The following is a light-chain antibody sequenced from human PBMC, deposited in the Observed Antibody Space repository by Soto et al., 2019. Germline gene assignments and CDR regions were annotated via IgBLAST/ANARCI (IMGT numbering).Light chain of an antibody. V-gene: IGKV3-20*01. CDR1: QSVSSN. CDR3: QQYGSSPWT. J-gene: IGKJ1*01. Sequence: EIVMTPSPATLSVSPVERATLSCRASQSVSSNLAWYQQKPGQAPRLLIYGASSRATGIPDRFSGSGSGTDFTLTISRLEPEDFAVYYCQQYGSSPWTFGQGTKVDIK. CDR2: GAS.